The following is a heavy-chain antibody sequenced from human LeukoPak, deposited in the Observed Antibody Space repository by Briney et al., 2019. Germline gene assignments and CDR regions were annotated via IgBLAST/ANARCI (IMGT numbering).Heavy chain of an antibody. J-gene: IGHJ4*02. V-gene: IGHV3-23*01. CDR2: IRDSGSST. CDR1: GFTFSSYA. Sequence: GGSLRLSCAASGFTFSSYAMSWIRQAPGKGLEWVTAIRDSGSSTHYADSVKGRFTTSRDNSKNTLFLQMNSLRAEDTAIYYCAKYGPQDSGSSHFDYWGQGALVTVSS. CDR3: AKYGPQDSGSSHFDY. D-gene: IGHD1-26*01.